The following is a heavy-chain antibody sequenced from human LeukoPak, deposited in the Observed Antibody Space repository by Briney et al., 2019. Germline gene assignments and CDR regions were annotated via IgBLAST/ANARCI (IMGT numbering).Heavy chain of an antibody. V-gene: IGHV4-34*01. CDR2: INHSGST. CDR3: ARKRPAGGNWFDP. D-gene: IGHD2-2*01. J-gene: IGHJ5*02. Sequence: SETLSLTCAVYGGSFSGYYWSWIRQPPGQGLELIGEINHSGSTNYNPSIKIRVTISVDTSKNQFSLKLSSVTAADTAVYYCARKRPAGGNWFDPWGQGTLVTVSS. CDR1: GGSFSGYY.